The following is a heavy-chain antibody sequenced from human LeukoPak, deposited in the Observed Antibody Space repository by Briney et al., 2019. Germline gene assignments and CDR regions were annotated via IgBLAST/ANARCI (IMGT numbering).Heavy chain of an antibody. V-gene: IGHV3-74*01. D-gene: IGHD1-7*01. CDR2: INSDGSTI. CDR3: ATAGNYRFDY. Sequence: PGGSLRLSCAGSGFIFSSTWMHWVRQAPGEGLVWVSRINSDGSTINYADSVKGRLTISRDNAKNTLYLQMNSLRVEDTALYFCATAGNYRFDYWGQGTLATVSS. J-gene: IGHJ4*02. CDR1: GFIFSSTW.